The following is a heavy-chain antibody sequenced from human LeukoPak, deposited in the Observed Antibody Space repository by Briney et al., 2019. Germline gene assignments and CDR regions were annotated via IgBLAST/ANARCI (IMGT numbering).Heavy chain of an antibody. J-gene: IGHJ4*02. V-gene: IGHV3-30*02. CDR1: GFTFSSFG. D-gene: IGHD2-8*02. CDR3: ARDLTERKYYIAY. Sequence: GGSLILSCAASGFTFSSFGMHWVRQAPGEGLEWVAYIGYTGTDTYYADSVKGRFTISRDNSKNTLHLQVNSLRAADTALYSCARDLTERKYYIAYWGQGTLVTVSS. CDR2: IGYTGTDT.